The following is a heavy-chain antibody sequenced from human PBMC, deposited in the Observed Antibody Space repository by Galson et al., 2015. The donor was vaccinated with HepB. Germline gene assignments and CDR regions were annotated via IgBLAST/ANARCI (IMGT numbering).Heavy chain of an antibody. D-gene: IGHD3-3*01. CDR1: GYTFTSYA. V-gene: IGHV1-3*01. CDR2: INAGNGNT. Sequence: SVKVSCKASGYTFTSYAMHWVRQAPGQRLEWMGWINAGNGNTKYSQKFQGRVTITRDTSASTAYMELSSLRSEDTAVYYCARGGQRITIFGVVRGSYYYYYMDVWGKGTTVTVSS. J-gene: IGHJ6*03. CDR3: ARGGQRITIFGVVRGSYYYYYMDV.